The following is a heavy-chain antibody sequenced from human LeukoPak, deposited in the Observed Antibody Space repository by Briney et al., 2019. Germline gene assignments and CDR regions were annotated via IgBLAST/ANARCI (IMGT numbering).Heavy chain of an antibody. CDR2: ISAGGGST. Sequence: GGSLRLSCAASGFTFNSYAMSWVRQAPGKGLEWVSGISAGGGSTYYADSVKGRFTISRDNSKNTLYLQMNSLRDEDTAVHYCAKGYSSNDYWGQGTLVTVSS. D-gene: IGHD6-13*01. CDR3: AKGYSSNDY. V-gene: IGHV3-23*01. CDR1: GFTFNSYA. J-gene: IGHJ4*02.